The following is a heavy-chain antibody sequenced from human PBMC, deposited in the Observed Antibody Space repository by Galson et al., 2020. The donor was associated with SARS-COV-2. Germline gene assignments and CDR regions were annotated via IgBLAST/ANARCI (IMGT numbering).Heavy chain of an antibody. CDR3: ARGGCGNTGMDV. Sequence: QAGGSLRLSCAASGFTFSSYWMYWVRQAPGKGLVWVSRINVDGSYTAYADSVKGRFTISRDNAKNTLYLQLNSLRAEDTAVYYCARGGCGNTGMDVWGQGTTVTVS. V-gene: IGHV3-74*01. J-gene: IGHJ6*02. CDR1: GFTFSSYW. D-gene: IGHD2-15*01. CDR2: INVDGSYT.